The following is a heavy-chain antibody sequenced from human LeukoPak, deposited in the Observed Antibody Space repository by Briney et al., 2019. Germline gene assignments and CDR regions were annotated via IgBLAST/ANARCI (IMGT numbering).Heavy chain of an antibody. V-gene: IGHV4-59*01. Sequence: SETLSLTCTVSGASIRSNSWSWIRQPPGKGLEWIGYIYYSGSTNYNPSLKSRVTISVDTSKNQFSLKLSSVTAADTAVYYCATHHLGGFDYWGQGTLVTVSS. CDR3: ATHHLGGFDY. CDR1: GASIRSNS. CDR2: IYYSGST. D-gene: IGHD3-16*01. J-gene: IGHJ4*02.